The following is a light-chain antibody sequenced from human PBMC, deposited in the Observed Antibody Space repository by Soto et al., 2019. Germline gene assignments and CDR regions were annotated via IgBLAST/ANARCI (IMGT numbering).Light chain of an antibody. V-gene: IGKV1-27*01. Sequence: DIQMTQSPSSLSASIGDRVTITCRASQGISTFLAWYQQRPGRVPRLLISAASTLQSGVPSRFSGSGYGTDFTFTISSLQPEDVATYYCQKYNSAPLTFGGGTKVEIK. CDR1: QGISTF. CDR2: AAS. CDR3: QKYNSAPLT. J-gene: IGKJ4*01.